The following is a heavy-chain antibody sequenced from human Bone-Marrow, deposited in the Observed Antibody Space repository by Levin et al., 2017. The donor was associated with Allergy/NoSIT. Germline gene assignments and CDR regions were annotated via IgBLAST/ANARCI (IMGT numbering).Heavy chain of an antibody. CDR3: AREHYYDLDEGAFDI. Sequence: GESLKICCAASGFTFSSYAMHWVRQAPGKGLEWVAVISYDGSNKYYADSVKGRFTISRDNSKNTLYLQMNSLRAEDTAVYYCAREHYYDLDEGAFDIWGQGTMVTVSS. J-gene: IGHJ3*02. CDR1: GFTFSSYA. D-gene: IGHD3-22*01. V-gene: IGHV3-30-3*01. CDR2: ISYDGSNK.